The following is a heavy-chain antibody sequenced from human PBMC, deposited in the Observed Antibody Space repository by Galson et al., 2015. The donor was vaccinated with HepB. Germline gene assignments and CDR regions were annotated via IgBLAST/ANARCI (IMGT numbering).Heavy chain of an antibody. CDR2: ISSSSSYI. V-gene: IGHV3-21*06. Sequence: SLRLSCAASGFTFSSYSMSWVRQAPGMGLEWVASISSSSSYIYSADSVKGRFTISRDNAKNSLYLQMNSLRAEDTAVYYCAKDGFGALFNYHYYMDVWGEGTTVTVSS. J-gene: IGHJ6*03. CDR3: AKDGFGALFNYHYYMDV. D-gene: IGHD3-3*01. CDR1: GFTFSSYS.